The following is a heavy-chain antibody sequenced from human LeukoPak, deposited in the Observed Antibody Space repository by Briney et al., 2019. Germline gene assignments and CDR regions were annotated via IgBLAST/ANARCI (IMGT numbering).Heavy chain of an antibody. CDR1: GFTFSSYS. CDR3: AKARDDYGVDTIDS. V-gene: IGHV3-48*01. D-gene: IGHD3-3*01. J-gene: IGHJ4*02. CDR2: ISSSSSTI. Sequence: GGSLRLSCAASGFTFSSYSMNWVRQAPGKGLEWVSYISSSSSTIYYADSVKGRFTISRDNAKNTVYLQINNLRAEDTAIYYCAKARDDYGVDTIDSWGQGTLVTVSS.